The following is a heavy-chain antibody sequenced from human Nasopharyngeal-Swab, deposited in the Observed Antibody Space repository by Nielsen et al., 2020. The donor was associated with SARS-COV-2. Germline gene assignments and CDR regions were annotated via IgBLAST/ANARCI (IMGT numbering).Heavy chain of an antibody. J-gene: IGHJ4*02. CDR2: IYYSGST. V-gene: IGHV4-39*07. CDR3: ARAIRITIFGVVASFDY. CDR1: GGSISSSSYY. Sequence: GSLRLSCTVSGGSISSSSYYWGWIRQPPGKGLEWIGSIYYSGSTYYNPSLKSRVTLSVDTSKNQFSLKLSSVTAADTAVYYCARAIRITIFGVVASFDYWGQGTLVTVSS. D-gene: IGHD3-3*01.